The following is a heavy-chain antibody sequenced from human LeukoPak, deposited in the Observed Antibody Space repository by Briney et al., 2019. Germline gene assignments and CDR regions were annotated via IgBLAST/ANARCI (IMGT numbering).Heavy chain of an antibody. J-gene: IGHJ5*02. Sequence: SETLSLTCTVSRGSISSYYWSWIRQPPGKGLEWVGYIYYSGSTNYNPSLKSRVTISVDTSKNQFSLKLSSVTAADTAVYYCARDFVVPAAMGRQNWFDPWGEGTLVTVSS. CDR3: ARDFVVPAAMGRQNWFDP. V-gene: IGHV4-59*01. CDR2: IYYSGST. D-gene: IGHD2-2*01. CDR1: RGSISSYY.